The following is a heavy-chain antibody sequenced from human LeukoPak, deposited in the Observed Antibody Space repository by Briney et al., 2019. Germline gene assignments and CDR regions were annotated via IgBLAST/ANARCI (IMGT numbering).Heavy chain of an antibody. J-gene: IGHJ4*02. Sequence: GSSVKVSCKASGYTFTDYYMHWVRQAPGQGLEYMGWINSDSGGTNYAQKFQGRVTMTRDTSITTVYMELSRLRSDDTSVYYCARARLGDQHDFWGQGTLVTVSS. V-gene: IGHV1-2*02. CDR3: ARARLGDQHDF. CDR2: INSDSGGT. CDR1: GYTFTDYY. D-gene: IGHD3-16*01.